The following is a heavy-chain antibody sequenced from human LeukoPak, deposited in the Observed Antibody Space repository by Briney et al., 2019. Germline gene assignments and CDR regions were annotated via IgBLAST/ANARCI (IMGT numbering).Heavy chain of an antibody. Sequence: ASVKVSCKASGYTFTSYYMHWVRQAPGQGLEWMGIINPSGGSTSYAQKFQGRVTMTRDMSTSTVYMELSRLRSDDTAVYYCARDGLYYYGSGSSPSYYMDVWGKGTTVTISS. CDR3: ARDGLYYYGSGSSPSYYMDV. CDR2: INPSGGST. J-gene: IGHJ6*03. V-gene: IGHV1-46*01. CDR1: GYTFTSYY. D-gene: IGHD3-10*01.